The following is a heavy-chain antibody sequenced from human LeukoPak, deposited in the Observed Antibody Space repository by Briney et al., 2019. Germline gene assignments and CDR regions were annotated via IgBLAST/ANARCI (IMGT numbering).Heavy chain of an antibody. D-gene: IGHD1-26*01. V-gene: IGHV4-34*01. CDR3: ARRFSGSSELDY. CDR1: NGTFSGYY. CDR2: ISHSGSS. J-gene: IGHJ4*02. Sequence: SETLSLTCGVYNGTFSGYYWTWIRQPPGRGLEWIGDISHSGSSHYNPSLKSRLSMSVDTSKNQFSLTLTAVTAADTAVYYCARRFSGSSELDYWGQGTLVTVSS.